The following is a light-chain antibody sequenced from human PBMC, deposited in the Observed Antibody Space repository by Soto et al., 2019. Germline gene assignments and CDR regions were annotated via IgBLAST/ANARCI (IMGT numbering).Light chain of an antibody. CDR2: AAS. V-gene: IGKV1-39*01. Sequence: DIQMTQSPSSLSASVGDRVTITCRASQSITTYLNWYQQEPGEAPKLLIYAASSLQTGVPSRFSGSGYGTDFTLTFFGLQREDFATYYCQQSYSTPWTFGRGTKVDIK. CDR1: QSITTY. CDR3: QQSYSTPWT. J-gene: IGKJ1*01.